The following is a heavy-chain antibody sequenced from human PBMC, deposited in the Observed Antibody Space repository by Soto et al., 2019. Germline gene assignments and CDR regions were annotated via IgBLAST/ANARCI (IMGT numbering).Heavy chain of an antibody. CDR1: GGSISTYY. J-gene: IGHJ4*02. V-gene: IGHV4-59*01. D-gene: IGHD3-10*01. CDR3: ARGKFPFTFDY. Sequence: LSLTCTVSGGSISTYYWSWIRQPPGKGLEWIGYIYYSGSTNYNPSLKSRVTISEDASKNQFSLKLSSVTAADTAVYYCARGKFPFTFDYWGQGTLVTVSS. CDR2: IYYSGST.